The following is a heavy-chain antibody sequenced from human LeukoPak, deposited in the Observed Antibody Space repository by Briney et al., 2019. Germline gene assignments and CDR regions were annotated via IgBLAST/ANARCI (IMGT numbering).Heavy chain of an antibody. CDR2: IGTRSNPI. CDR1: GFSFSDFD. CDR3: AREVQGSGRDFDY. V-gene: IGHV3-11*01. J-gene: IGHJ4*02. Sequence: GRSLRLSCAASGFSFSDFDMSWIRQAPGMGLEWISYIGTRSNPIYYADSVKGRFTISRDDAKNSPYLQMNSLRDEDTAVYFCAREVQGSGRDFDYWGQGILVTVSS. D-gene: IGHD1-26*01.